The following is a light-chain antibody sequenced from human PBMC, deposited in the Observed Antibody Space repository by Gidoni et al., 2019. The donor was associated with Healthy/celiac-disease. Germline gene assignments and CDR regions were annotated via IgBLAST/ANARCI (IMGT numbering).Light chain of an antibody. CDR3: QQSYSTPRA. V-gene: IGKV1-39*01. J-gene: IGKJ3*01. CDR1: QSISSY. Sequence: DIQMTQSPSSLSASVGDRVTITCRASQSISSYLNWYQQKPGKAPKLLIYAASSVQSGVPSRFSGSGSGTDFTLTISSLQPEDFATYYCQQSYSTPRAFXPXTKVDIK. CDR2: AAS.